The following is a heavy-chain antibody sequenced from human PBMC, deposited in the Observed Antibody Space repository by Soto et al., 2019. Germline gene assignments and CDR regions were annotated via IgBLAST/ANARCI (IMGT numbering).Heavy chain of an antibody. CDR1: GFTFSSYG. V-gene: IGHV3-33*01. D-gene: IGHD2-15*01. J-gene: IGHJ5*02. CDR2: IWYDGSNK. Sequence: QVQLVESGGGVVQPGRSLRLSCAASGFTFSSYGMHWVRQAPGKGLEWVAVIWYDGSNKYYADSVKGRFTISRYNSKNTLYLQMNSLRAEDTAVYYCAREGGYCSGGSCYSEGWFDPWGQGTLVTVSS. CDR3: AREGGYCSGGSCYSEGWFDP.